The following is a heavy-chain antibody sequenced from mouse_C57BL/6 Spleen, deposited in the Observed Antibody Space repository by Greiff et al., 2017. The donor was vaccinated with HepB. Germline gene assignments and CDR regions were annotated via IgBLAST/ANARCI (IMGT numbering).Heavy chain of an antibody. CDR2: IHPNSGST. Sequence: VKLQQPGAELVKPGASVKLSCKASGYTFTSYWMHWVKQRPGQGLEWIGMIHPNSGSTNYNEKFKSKATLTVDKSSSTAYMQLSSLTSEDSAVYYCARSGGSGAMDYWGQGTSVTVSS. J-gene: IGHJ4*01. CDR3: ARSGGSGAMDY. V-gene: IGHV1-64*01. CDR1: GYTFTSYW. D-gene: IGHD3-1*01.